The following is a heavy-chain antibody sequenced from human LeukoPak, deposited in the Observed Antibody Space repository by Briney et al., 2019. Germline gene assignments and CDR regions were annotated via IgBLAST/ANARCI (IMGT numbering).Heavy chain of an antibody. Sequence: PSETLSLTCAVYGGSFSGYYWSWIRQPPGKGLEWIGEINHSGSTSYNPSLKSRVTISVDTSKNQFSLKLSSVTAADTAVYYCARGGPFLIQLWDYYFDYWGQGTLVTVSS. CDR2: INHSGST. CDR1: GGSFSGYY. D-gene: IGHD5-18*01. CDR3: ARGGPFLIQLWDYYFDY. V-gene: IGHV4-34*01. J-gene: IGHJ4*02.